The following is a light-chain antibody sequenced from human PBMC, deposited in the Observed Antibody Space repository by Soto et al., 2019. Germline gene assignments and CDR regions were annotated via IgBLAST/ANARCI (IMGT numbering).Light chain of an antibody. V-gene: IGLV1-47*01. CDR2: RNN. J-gene: IGLJ1*01. CDR3: AAWDDSLSGGV. CDR1: SSNIGSNY. Sequence: QSALTQPPSASGTPGQRVTISCSGSSSNIGSNYVYWYQQLPGTAPKLLIYRNNQRPSGVPDRFSGSKSGTSASLAISGLRSKDEADYYCAAWDDSLSGGVFGTGTKVTVL.